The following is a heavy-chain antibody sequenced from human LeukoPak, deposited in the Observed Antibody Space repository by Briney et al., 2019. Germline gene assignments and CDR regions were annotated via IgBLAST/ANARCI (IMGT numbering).Heavy chain of an antibody. Sequence: ASVKVSCKASGYTFTSYGISWVRQAPGQGLEWMGWISAYNGNTNYAQELQGRVTMTTDTSTSTAYMELRSLRSDDTAVYYCARLDCSSTSCYFRFSFDYWGQGTLVTVSS. D-gene: IGHD2-2*01. CDR3: ARLDCSSTSCYFRFSFDY. J-gene: IGHJ4*02. CDR1: GYTFTSYG. V-gene: IGHV1-18*01. CDR2: ISAYNGNT.